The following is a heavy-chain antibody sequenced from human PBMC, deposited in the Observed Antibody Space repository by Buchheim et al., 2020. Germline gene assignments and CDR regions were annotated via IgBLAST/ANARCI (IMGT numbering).Heavy chain of an antibody. Sequence: QVQLVESGGGVVQPGRSLRLSCAASGFTFSSYGMHWVRQAPGKGLEWVAVISYDGSNKYYADSVKGRFTISRDNSKHTLYLQMNSLRAEDTAVYYCAKDWQLGAHYYYYGMDVWGQGTT. V-gene: IGHV3-30*18. J-gene: IGHJ6*02. CDR3: AKDWQLGAHYYYYGMDV. CDR1: GFTFSSYG. D-gene: IGHD6-6*01. CDR2: ISYDGSNK.